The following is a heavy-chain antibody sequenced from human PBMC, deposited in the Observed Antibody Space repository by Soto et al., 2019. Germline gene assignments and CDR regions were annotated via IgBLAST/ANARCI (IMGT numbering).Heavy chain of an antibody. Sequence: SSETLSLTCAVYGGSFSGYYWSWIRQPPGKGLEWIGEINHSGSTNYNPSLKSRVTISVDTSKNQFPLTLNSVTAADTAVYYCARRRANSNNYDMDVWGQGTTVTVSS. D-gene: IGHD2-21*01. V-gene: IGHV4-34*01. J-gene: IGHJ6*02. CDR3: ARRRANSNNYDMDV. CDR1: GGSFSGYY. CDR2: INHSGST.